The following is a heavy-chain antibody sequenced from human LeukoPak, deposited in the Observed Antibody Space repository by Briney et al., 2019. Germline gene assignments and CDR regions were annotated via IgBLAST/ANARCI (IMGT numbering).Heavy chain of an antibody. CDR3: ARTSLWFGGLHPLDY. Sequence: NTGGSLRLSCAASGFTFSSYSMNWVRQAPGKGLEWVSSISSSSSYIYYADSVKGRFTISRDNAKNSLYLQMNSLRAEDTAVYYCARTSLWFGGLHPLDYWGQGTLVTVSS. CDR2: ISSSSSYI. J-gene: IGHJ4*02. CDR1: GFTFSSYS. D-gene: IGHD3-10*01. V-gene: IGHV3-21*01.